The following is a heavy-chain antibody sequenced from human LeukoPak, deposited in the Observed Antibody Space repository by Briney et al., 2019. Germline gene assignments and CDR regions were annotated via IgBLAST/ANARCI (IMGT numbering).Heavy chain of an antibody. Sequence: SGPTLVKPTQTLTLTFTFSGFSLSTSGVGVGWIRQPPGKALEWLALIYWDDDKRYSPSLKSRLTITKDTSKNQVVLAMTNMDPVDTATYYCAHATADVDTAMVTHFDYWGQGTLVTVSS. CDR1: GFSLSTSGVG. J-gene: IGHJ4*02. V-gene: IGHV2-5*02. CDR2: IYWDDDK. D-gene: IGHD5-18*01. CDR3: AHATADVDTAMVTHFDY.